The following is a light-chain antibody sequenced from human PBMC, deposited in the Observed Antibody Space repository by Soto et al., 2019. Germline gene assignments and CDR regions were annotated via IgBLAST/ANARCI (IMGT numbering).Light chain of an antibody. CDR2: KVS. V-gene: IGLV2-14*03. J-gene: IGLJ2*01. CDR1: SSDVGHPYNY. Sequence: QSVLTQPASVSGSPGQSITISCTGTSSDVGHPYNYVSWYQQHPGKAPKRLIFKVSNRPSGISGRFSGSKSGNTAALTISGLQAEDEADYYCMSYIDSTSTHWGLGGGTQLTVL. CDR3: MSYIDSTSTHWG.